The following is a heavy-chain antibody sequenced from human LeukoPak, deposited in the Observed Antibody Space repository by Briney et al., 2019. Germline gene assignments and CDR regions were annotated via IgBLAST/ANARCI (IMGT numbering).Heavy chain of an antibody. D-gene: IGHD2-15*01. Sequence: ASVKVSCKASGYTFTGYYMHWVRQAPGQGLEWMGWINPNSGGTNYAQKFQGRVTMTRDTSISTAYMELSRLRSDDTAVYYCARDAPIVVVVAATPEKYNWFDPWGQGTLVTVSS. CDR2: INPNSGGT. V-gene: IGHV1-2*02. CDR3: ARDAPIVVVVAATPEKYNWFDP. J-gene: IGHJ5*02. CDR1: GYTFTGYY.